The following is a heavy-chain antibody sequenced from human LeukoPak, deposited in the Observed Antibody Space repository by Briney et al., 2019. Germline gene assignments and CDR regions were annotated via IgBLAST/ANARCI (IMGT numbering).Heavy chain of an antibody. CDR1: GFTFSSYS. D-gene: IGHD6-6*01. V-gene: IGHV3-21*01. J-gene: IGHJ4*02. CDR2: ISSSSSYI. Sequence: GGSLGLSCAASGFTFSSYSMNWVRQAPGKGLEWVSSISSSSSYIYYADSVKGRFTISRDNAKNSLYLQMNSLRAEDTAVYYCARDLSPARPFDYWGQGTLVTVSS. CDR3: ARDLSPARPFDY.